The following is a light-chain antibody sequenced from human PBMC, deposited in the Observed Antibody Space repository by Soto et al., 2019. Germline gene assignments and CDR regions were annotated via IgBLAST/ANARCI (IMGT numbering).Light chain of an antibody. CDR1: QSVSSD. CDR3: QHYNNWPPWT. J-gene: IGKJ1*01. CDR2: GAS. V-gene: IGKV3-15*01. Sequence: EIVMTQSPATLSVSPGERATLSCRASQSVSSDLAWYQQKPGQAPRLLFYGASTRATGVPARFSGSGSGTEFTLTIGSLQSEDFGVYYCQHYNNWPPWTFGQGTKVDIK.